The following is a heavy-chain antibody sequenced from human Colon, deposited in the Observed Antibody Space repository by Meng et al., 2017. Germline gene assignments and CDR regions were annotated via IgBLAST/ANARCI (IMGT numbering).Heavy chain of an antibody. CDR2: IYYSGST. Sequence: VHLQDAVQGLVQPSQPLSPTCTVSEGSISSGDYYWSWIRQPPGKGLEWIGYIYYSGSTYSNASLKSRVTISIDRSKTQFSLKLSSVTAADTDVYYCARDRKHYGERGWFDPWGQGTLVTVSS. CDR3: ARDRKHYGERGWFDP. J-gene: IGHJ5*02. V-gene: IGHV4-30-4*01. D-gene: IGHD4-17*01. CDR1: EGSISSGDYY.